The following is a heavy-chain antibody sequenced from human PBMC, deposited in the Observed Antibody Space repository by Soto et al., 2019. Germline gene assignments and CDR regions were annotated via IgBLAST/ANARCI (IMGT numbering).Heavy chain of an antibody. CDR1: GGSISSGGYY. Sequence: SETLSLTCTVSGGSISSGGYYWSWIRQHPGKGLEWIGYIYYSGSTYYNPSLKSRVTISVDTSKNQFSLKLSSVTAADTAVYYCARDQGYCSGGSCYSNWFDPWGQGTLVTVSS. V-gene: IGHV4-31*03. CDR3: ARDQGYCSGGSCYSNWFDP. J-gene: IGHJ5*02. D-gene: IGHD2-15*01. CDR2: IYYSGST.